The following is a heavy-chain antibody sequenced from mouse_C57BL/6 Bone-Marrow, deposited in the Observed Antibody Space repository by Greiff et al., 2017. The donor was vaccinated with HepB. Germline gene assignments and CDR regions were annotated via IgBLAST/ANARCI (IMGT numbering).Heavy chain of an antibody. D-gene: IGHD6-5*01. CDR1: GYTFTSYW. V-gene: IGHV1-69*01. CDR3: ARGLSRAMDY. Sequence: QVQLQQPGAELVMPGASVKLSCKASGYTFTSYWVHWVKQRPGQGLEWIGEIDPSDSYTNYNQKFKGKSTLTVDKSSSTTYMQLSSLTSEDSAVYYCARGLSRAMDYWGQGTSVTVSS. CDR2: IDPSDSYT. J-gene: IGHJ4*01.